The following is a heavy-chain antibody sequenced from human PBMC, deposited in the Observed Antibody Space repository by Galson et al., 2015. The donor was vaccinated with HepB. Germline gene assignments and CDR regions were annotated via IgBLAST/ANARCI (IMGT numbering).Heavy chain of an antibody. CDR2: ISYDGSNK. J-gene: IGHJ3*02. V-gene: IGHV3-30*03. CDR1: GFIFNNYG. CDR3: ARGALWEPRTGFDI. D-gene: IGHD1-26*01. Sequence: SLRLSCAASGFIFNNYGMHWVRQAPGKGLEWVALISYDGSNKYYADSVKGRFTISRDNSKNTLYLQMNSLRAEDTAVYYCARGALWEPRTGFDIWGQGTMVTVSS.